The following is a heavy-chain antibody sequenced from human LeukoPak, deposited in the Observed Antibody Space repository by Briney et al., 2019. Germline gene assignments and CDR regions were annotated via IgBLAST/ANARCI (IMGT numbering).Heavy chain of an antibody. CDR3: ARDHHGSSY. CDR1: GGSTSNYY. J-gene: IGHJ4*02. V-gene: IGHV4-59*01. CDR2: IYYSGST. D-gene: IGHD6-13*01. Sequence: PSETLSLTCTVSGGSTSNYYWSWIRQPPGKGLEWIGYIYYSGSTTYNPSLKSRVTMSVDTSKNQFSLKLNSVTAADTAVYFCARDHHGSSYWGQGTLVAVSS.